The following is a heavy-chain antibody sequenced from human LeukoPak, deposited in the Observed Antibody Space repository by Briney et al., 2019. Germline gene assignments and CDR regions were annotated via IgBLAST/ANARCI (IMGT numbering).Heavy chain of an antibody. Sequence: GESLKISCAASGFTLSDHYMDWVRQAPGKGLEWVGRVRNKANGYRTEYAASVEGRFTVSGDASKNSLYLQMNSLKTEDTAVYYCARSGYCGAGTCYSDYFDYWGLGTLVTVSS. CDR3: ARSGYCGAGTCYSDYFDY. J-gene: IGHJ4*02. CDR2: VRNKANGYRT. V-gene: IGHV3-72*01. D-gene: IGHD2-15*01. CDR1: GFTLSDHY.